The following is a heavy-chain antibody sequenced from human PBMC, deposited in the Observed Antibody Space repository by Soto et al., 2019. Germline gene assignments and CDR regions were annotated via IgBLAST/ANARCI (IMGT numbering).Heavy chain of an antibody. J-gene: IGHJ4*02. CDR3: ARVGRHSGYKIDDY. Sequence: ASVKVSCKASGYTFTSYGISWVRQAPGQGLEWMGWISAYNGNTNYAQKLQGRVTMTTDTSTSTAYMELRSLRSDDTAMYYCARVGRHSGYKIDDYWGQGTLVTVSS. CDR1: GYTFTSYG. CDR2: ISAYNGNT. D-gene: IGHD5-12*01. V-gene: IGHV1-18*01.